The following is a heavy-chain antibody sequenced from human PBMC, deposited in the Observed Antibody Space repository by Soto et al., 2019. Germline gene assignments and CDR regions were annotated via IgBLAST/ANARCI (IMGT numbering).Heavy chain of an antibody. D-gene: IGHD3-22*01. V-gene: IGHV1-8*02. J-gene: IGHJ4*02. Sequence: ASVKVSCKASGYTSNNYAMHWVRQAPGQGLEWMGWMNPNSGNTGYAQKFQGRVTMTRNTSISTAYMELSSLRSEDTAVYYCAREVTMIVDNWGQGTLVTVSS. CDR2: MNPNSGNT. CDR3: AREVTMIVDN. CDR1: GYTSNNYA.